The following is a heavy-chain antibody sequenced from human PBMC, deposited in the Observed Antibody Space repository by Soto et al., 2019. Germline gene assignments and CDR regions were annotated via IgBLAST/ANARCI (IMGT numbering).Heavy chain of an antibody. CDR3: ARIVGATAEY. V-gene: IGHV6-1*01. CDR2: TYYRSKWYN. CDR1: VDSVSSNSAA. Sequence: PSQTLSLTCAXSVDSVSSNSAAWNFIKQSPSRGLEWLVSTYYRSKWYNDYSISVKSRITINPDTSKNQFSLHLNSVTPEDTAVYYCARIVGATAEYWGQGALVTVSS. J-gene: IGHJ4*02. D-gene: IGHD1-26*01.